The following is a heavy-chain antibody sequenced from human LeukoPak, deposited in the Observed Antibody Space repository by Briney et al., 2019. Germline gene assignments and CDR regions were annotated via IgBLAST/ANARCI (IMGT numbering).Heavy chain of an antibody. CDR1: GGSFSGYY. V-gene: IGHV4-34*01. Sequence: SETLSLTCVVYGGSFSGYYWSWIRQPPGKGLEWIGEINHSGSTNYNPSLKSRVTISVDTSKNQFSLKLSSVTAADTAVYYCARGRGPRYCSGGSCYNWFDPWGQGTLVTVSS. D-gene: IGHD2-15*01. J-gene: IGHJ5*02. CDR2: INHSGST. CDR3: ARGRGPRYCSGGSCYNWFDP.